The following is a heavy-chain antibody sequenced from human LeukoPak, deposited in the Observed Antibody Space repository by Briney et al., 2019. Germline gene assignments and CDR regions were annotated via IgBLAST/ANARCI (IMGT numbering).Heavy chain of an antibody. CDR1: GFTFSSYA. D-gene: IGHD6-19*01. J-gene: IGHJ4*02. CDR2: ISGSGGST. CDR3: AKDTQWLVPPGDY. Sequence: KSGGSLRLSCAASGFTFSSYAMSWVRQAPGKGLEWVSAISGSGGSTYYADSVKGRFTISRDNSKNTLYLQMNSLRAEDTAVYYCAKDTQWLVPPGDYWGQGTLVTVSS. V-gene: IGHV3-23*01.